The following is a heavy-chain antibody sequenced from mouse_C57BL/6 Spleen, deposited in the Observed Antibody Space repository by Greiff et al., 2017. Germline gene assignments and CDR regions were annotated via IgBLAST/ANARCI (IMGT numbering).Heavy chain of an antibody. V-gene: IGHV1-53*01. J-gene: IGHJ4*01. CDR2: INPSNGGT. Sequence: QVQLKQPGTELVKPGASVKLSCKASGYTFTSYWMHWVKQRPGQGLEWIGNINPSNGGTNYNEKFKSKATLTVDKSSSTAYMQLSSLTSEDSAVYDCAREGDYSSYSMDYWGQGTSVTVSS. CDR3: AREGDYSSYSMDY. CDR1: GYTFTSYW. D-gene: IGHD2-12*01.